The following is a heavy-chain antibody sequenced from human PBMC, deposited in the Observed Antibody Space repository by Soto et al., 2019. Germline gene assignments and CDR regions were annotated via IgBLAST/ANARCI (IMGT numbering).Heavy chain of an antibody. CDR1: GFTFSSYG. CDR2: IWYDGSNK. Sequence: QVQLAESGGGVVQPGRSLRLSCAASGFTFSSYGMHWVRQAPGKGLEWVAVIWYDGSNKYYADSVKGRFTISRDNSKNTLYLQMNSLRAEDTAVYYCARYGGAVAPPDYWGQGTLVTVSS. D-gene: IGHD6-19*01. CDR3: ARYGGAVAPPDY. V-gene: IGHV3-33*01. J-gene: IGHJ4*02.